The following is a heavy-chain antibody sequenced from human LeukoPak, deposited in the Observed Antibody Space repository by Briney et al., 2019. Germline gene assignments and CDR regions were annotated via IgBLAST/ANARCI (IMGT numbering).Heavy chain of an antibody. CDR1: GYTFTSYS. V-gene: IGHV1-18*01. Sequence: GASVKVSCKASGYTFTSYSINWVRQAPGQGLEWMGWISAYNGNSHYTQKFQGRVTMTTDTSTSTAYMELRSLRSDDTAVYYCARDSDSSSWYYYYYMDVWGKGTTVTVSS. J-gene: IGHJ6*03. CDR3: ARDSDSSSWYYYYYMDV. D-gene: IGHD6-13*01. CDR2: ISAYNGNS.